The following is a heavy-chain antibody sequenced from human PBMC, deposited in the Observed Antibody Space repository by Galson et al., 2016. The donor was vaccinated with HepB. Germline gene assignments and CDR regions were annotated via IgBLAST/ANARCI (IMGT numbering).Heavy chain of an antibody. CDR1: GFTFSSYA. Sequence: SLRLSCAASGFTFSSYAMHWVRQAPGKGLEWVAVISDDGSNKYFTDSVKGRFTISRDNSKNTLYLQMNSLRAEDTAVYYCARADYQNWFDPWGQGTLVTVSS. D-gene: IGHD4-11*01. J-gene: IGHJ5*02. V-gene: IGHV3-30-3*01. CDR2: ISDDGSNK. CDR3: ARADYQNWFDP.